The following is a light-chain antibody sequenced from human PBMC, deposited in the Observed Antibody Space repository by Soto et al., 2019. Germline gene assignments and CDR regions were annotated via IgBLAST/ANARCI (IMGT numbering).Light chain of an antibody. V-gene: IGKV1-9*01. CDR3: QQLNSYSWT. Sequence: DIQLTQSPSFLSASVGDRINITCRTSQGISSYLAWYQQKPGKAPKLLIYAASTLQSGVPSRFSGSGSGTEFTLTISSLQPEDFATYYCQQLNSYSWTFGQGTKV. J-gene: IGKJ1*01. CDR2: AAS. CDR1: QGISSY.